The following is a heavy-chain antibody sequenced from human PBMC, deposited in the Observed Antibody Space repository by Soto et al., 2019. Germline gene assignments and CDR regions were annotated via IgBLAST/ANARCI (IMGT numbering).Heavy chain of an antibody. Sequence: DVQLLESGGGLVQPGGSRRLSCAASGFTFNAYAMTGVRQAPGKGLEWVSAIGGSGGNRYYAGSVRGRLTISRDNSKDTVDLQMNSLRVEDTVVYYCARVASDYINSVDHWGQGILVSVSS. D-gene: IGHD4-4*01. V-gene: IGHV3-23*01. CDR1: GFTFNAYA. CDR2: IGGSGGNR. J-gene: IGHJ4*02. CDR3: ARVASDYINSVDH.